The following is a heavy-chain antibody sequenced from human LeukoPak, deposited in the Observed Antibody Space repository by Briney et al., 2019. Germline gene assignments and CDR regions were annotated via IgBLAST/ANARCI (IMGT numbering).Heavy chain of an antibody. J-gene: IGHJ4*02. CDR3: TTEGIPTVTDGRVY. V-gene: IGHV3-15*01. CDR1: GFTFSNAW. CDR2: IKSKTDGGPT. D-gene: IGHD4-17*01. Sequence: PGGSLRLSCAASGFTFSNAWMSWVRQAPGKGLEWVGRIKSKTDGGPTDYAAPVKGRFTISRDDSKNTLYLQMNSLKTEDTAVYYCTTEGIPTVTDGRVYWGQGTLVTVSS.